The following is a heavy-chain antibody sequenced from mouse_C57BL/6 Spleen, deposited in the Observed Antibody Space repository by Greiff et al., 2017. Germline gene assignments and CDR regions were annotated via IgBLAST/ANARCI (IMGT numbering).Heavy chain of an antibody. J-gene: IGHJ4*01. V-gene: IGHV7-3*01. CDR1: GFTFTDYY. CDR2: ISNKANGYTT. CDR3: AKGDYPYYYAMDY. Sequence: EVKLVESGGGLVQPGGSLSLSCAASGFTFTDYYMSWVRQPPGKALEWLGFISNKANGYTTEYSASVKGRFTISRDNSQSILYLQMNALRAEDSATYYCAKGDYPYYYAMDYWGQGTSGTVSA. D-gene: IGHD2-4*01.